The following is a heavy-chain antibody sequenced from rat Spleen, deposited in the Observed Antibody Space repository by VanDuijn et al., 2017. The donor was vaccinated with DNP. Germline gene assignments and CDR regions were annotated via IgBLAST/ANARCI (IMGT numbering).Heavy chain of an antibody. D-gene: IGHD4-1*01. Sequence: EVQLQESGSGLVKPSQSLSLTCSVTGYSITSNYWGWIRQFPGNKMEYIGHINYRGSTTYRSSLDSRISVTRDTAKNQFFLQLNSVTAEDTATYFCVREVITRASFSYWGQGVMVTVSS. CDR2: INYRGST. J-gene: IGHJ2*01. CDR3: VREVITRASFSY. CDR1: GYSITSNY. V-gene: IGHV3-1*01.